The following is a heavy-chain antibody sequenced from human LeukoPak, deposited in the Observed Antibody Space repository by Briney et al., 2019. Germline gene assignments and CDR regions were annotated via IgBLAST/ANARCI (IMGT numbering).Heavy chain of an antibody. J-gene: IGHJ4*02. CDR2: INPNSGGT. Sequence: ASVKVSCKASGYTFTGYYMHWVRQAPGQGLEWMGWINPNSGGTNYAQKFQGRVTMTRDTSISTAYMELSRLRSDDTAVYYCAILSCGVSSGYYDYWGQGTLVTVSS. V-gene: IGHV1-2*02. CDR3: AILSCGVSSGYYDY. D-gene: IGHD3-22*01. CDR1: GYTFTGYY.